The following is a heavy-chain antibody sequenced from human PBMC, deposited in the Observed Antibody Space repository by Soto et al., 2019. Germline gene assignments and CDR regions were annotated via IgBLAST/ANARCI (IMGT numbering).Heavy chain of an antibody. D-gene: IGHD6-19*01. J-gene: IGHJ4*02. CDR3: AKTGAVAGRRGGY. V-gene: IGHV3-23*01. CDR1: GFTFSSYA. CDR2: ISGSGGST. Sequence: GWSLRLSCAASGFTFSSYAMSWVRQAPGKGLEWVSAISGSGGSTYYADSVKGRFTISRDNSKNTLYLQMNSLRAEDTAVYYCAKTGAVAGRRGGYWGQGTLVTVSS.